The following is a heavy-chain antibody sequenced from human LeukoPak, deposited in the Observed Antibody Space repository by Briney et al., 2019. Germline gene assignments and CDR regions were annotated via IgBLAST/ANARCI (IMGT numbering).Heavy chain of an antibody. CDR1: GFTFSNAW. Sequence: GGSLRLSCAASGFTFSNAWMNWVRQAPGKGLEWVGRIKSKTDGRTPDYAAPVTGRFTISRDYSKNTLYLEMNSLETDGTAVSYCTTADSSSWYDYFGYWGQGTLVTVSS. J-gene: IGHJ4*02. CDR2: IKSKTDGRTP. D-gene: IGHD6-13*01. V-gene: IGHV3-15*07. CDR3: TTADSSSWYDYFGY.